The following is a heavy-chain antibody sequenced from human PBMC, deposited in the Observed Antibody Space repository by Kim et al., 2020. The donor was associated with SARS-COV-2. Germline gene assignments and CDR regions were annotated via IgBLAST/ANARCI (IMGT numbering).Heavy chain of an antibody. Sequence: SQTLSLTCAISGDSVSSNSAAWHWIRQSPSRGLEWLRRTYYRSKWYNDYAVSVKSRITINPDTSKNQFSLQLNSVTPEDTAVYYCARVHRVAKYNWNYVVFDYWGQGTLVTVSS. CDR2: TYYRSKWYN. CDR3: ARVHRVAKYNWNYVVFDY. CDR1: GDSVSSNSAA. J-gene: IGHJ4*02. D-gene: IGHD1-7*01. V-gene: IGHV6-1*01.